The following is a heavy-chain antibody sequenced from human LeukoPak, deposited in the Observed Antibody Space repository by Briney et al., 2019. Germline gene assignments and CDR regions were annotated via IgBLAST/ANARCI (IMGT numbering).Heavy chain of an antibody. CDR1: GGYFSGYY. V-gene: IGHV4-34*01. D-gene: IGHD3-10*01. Sequence: PSETLSLTCAVYGGYFSGYYWSWIRQPPGKGLEWIGEINHSGSTNYNPSLKSRVTISVDTSKNQFSLKLSSVTAADTAVYYCARHVVLWFGELLYFDYWGQGTLVTVSS. CDR3: ARHVVLWFGELLYFDY. CDR2: INHSGST. J-gene: IGHJ4*02.